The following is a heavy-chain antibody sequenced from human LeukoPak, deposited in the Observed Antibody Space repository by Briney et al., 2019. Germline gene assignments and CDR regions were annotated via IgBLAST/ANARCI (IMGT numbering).Heavy chain of an antibody. J-gene: IGHJ5*02. CDR1: GFTFSSYA. Sequence: GGSLRLSCSASGFTFSSYAMSWVRQAPGKGLEWVSAISGSGGSTYYADSVKGRFTISRDNSKNTLYLQMNSLRAEDTAVYYCAKAGDSSSWAWFDPWGQGTLVTVSS. CDR2: ISGSGGST. CDR3: AKAGDSSSWAWFDP. V-gene: IGHV3-23*01. D-gene: IGHD6-13*01.